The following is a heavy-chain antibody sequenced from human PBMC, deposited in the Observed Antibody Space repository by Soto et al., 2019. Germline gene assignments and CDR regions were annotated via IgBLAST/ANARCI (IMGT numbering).Heavy chain of an antibody. CDR2: IIPIFGTA. Sequence: ASVKVSCKASGGTFSSYAISWVRQAPGQGLEWMGGIIPIFGTANYAQKFQGRVTITADESTSTAYMELSSLRSEDTAVYYCARGKIAKDQISNWYFDLWGRGTLVTVSS. CDR1: GGTFSSYA. CDR3: ARGKIAKDQISNWYFDL. V-gene: IGHV1-69*13. J-gene: IGHJ2*01. D-gene: IGHD6-13*01.